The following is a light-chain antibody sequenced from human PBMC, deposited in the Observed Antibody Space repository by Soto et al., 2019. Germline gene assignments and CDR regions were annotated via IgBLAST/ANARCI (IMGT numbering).Light chain of an antibody. CDR2: DAS. V-gene: IGKV1-5*01. Sequence: DIQMTQSPATLSASVGDSFTITCRASQSISSWLAWYQQKPGQVPKLLIDDASSLESGVPSRFSGSGSGTEFTLTISSLQPDDFAPYYCQQYNTYPWTFGQGTKVEIK. CDR1: QSISSW. CDR3: QQYNTYPWT. J-gene: IGKJ1*01.